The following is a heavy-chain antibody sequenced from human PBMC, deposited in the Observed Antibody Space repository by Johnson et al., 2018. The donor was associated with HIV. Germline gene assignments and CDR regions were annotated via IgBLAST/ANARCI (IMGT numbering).Heavy chain of an antibody. V-gene: IGHV3-30*18. Sequence: VQLVESGGGVVQPGRSPRLSCAASGFTFSSYGMHWVRQAPGKGLEWVAVISYDGSNKYYADSVKGRFTISRDNSKNTLYLQMNSLRAEDTAVYYCANNRETTDFWSGYEIDAFDVWGQGTMVTVSS. CDR3: ANNRETTDFWSGYEIDAFDV. CDR1: GFTFSSYG. CDR2: ISYDGSNK. D-gene: IGHD3-3*01. J-gene: IGHJ3*01.